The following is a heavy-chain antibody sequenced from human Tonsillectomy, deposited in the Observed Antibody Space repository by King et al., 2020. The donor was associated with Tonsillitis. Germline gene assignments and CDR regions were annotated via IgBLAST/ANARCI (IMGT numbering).Heavy chain of an antibody. J-gene: IGHJ4*02. Sequence: VKLVESGGGVVQPGRSLGLSGVASEFTFNRYAMHWVRQATGKGLEWVAVISYDGSNKYYADSVNGRFTISRDNSKNTLYLQMNSLRAEDTAVYYCARDLGAGDFSYYYDSSGYYKGFDFWGQGALVTVSS. CDR2: ISYDGSNK. CDR3: ARDLGAGDFSYYYDSSGYYKGFDF. D-gene: IGHD3-22*01. CDR1: EFTFNRYA. V-gene: IGHV3-30-3*01.